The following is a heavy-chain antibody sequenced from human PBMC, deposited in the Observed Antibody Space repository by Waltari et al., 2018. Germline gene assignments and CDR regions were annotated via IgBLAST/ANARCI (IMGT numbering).Heavy chain of an antibody. CDR2: VNPEDGMT. CDR3: ATDRGRFIASRGWFDP. V-gene: IGHV1-69-2*01. D-gene: IGHD6-6*01. Sequence: EVQLVQSGAEVKKPGAAVKISCKVSGYTFTDYYMHWVQQAPGKGLEWMGRVNPEDGMTIYAEKFQGRVTITADTSAGTAYMELSSLRSEDTAVYYCATDRGRFIASRGWFDPWGQGALVTVSS. J-gene: IGHJ5*02. CDR1: GYTFTDYY.